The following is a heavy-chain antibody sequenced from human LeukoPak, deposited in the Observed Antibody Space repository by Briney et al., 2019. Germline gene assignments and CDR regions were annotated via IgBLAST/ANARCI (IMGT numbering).Heavy chain of an antibody. CDR3: ARHPAYCSGDC. CDR2: INPGTGGT. D-gene: IGHD2-15*01. Sequence: GASVKVSCKASGYTFTSYFIHWVRQAPGQGLEWMGIINPGTGGTTYAQNFQGRVTMTSDTSTSTAYMELTSLRSDDTAVYYCARHPAYCSGDCWRQGTLVTVSS. V-gene: IGHV1-46*01. J-gene: IGHJ4*02. CDR1: GYTFTSYF.